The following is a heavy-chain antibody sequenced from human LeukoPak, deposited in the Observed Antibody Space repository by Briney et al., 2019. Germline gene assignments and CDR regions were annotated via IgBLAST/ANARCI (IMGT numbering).Heavy chain of an antibody. Sequence: LVWVSRINTDGSTTTYADSVKGRFTISRDNVKNTLYLQMNSLRAEDTAVYYCVRDGGSRGYWGQGTLVTVSS. D-gene: IGHD2-15*01. V-gene: IGHV3-74*01. CDR2: INTDGSTT. CDR3: VRDGGSRGY. J-gene: IGHJ4*02.